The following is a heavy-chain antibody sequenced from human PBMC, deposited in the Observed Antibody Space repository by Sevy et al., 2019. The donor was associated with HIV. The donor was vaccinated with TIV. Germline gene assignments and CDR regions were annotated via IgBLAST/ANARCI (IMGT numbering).Heavy chain of an antibody. J-gene: IGHJ4*02. CDR3: ATTKDYYENSGDPFDY. Sequence: ASVEVSCKVSGYTLTELSMHWVRQVPGKGLEWMGSFDPEDDETNYAQKFQGRVTMTEETSTDTAYMELSSLRSEDTAVYYCATTKDYYENSGDPFDYWGQGTLVTVSS. D-gene: IGHD3-22*01. CDR1: GYTLTELS. V-gene: IGHV1-24*01. CDR2: FDPEDDET.